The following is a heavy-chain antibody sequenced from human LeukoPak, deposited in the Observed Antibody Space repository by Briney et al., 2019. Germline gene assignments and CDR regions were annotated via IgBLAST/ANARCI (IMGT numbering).Heavy chain of an antibody. CDR2: IRSKANSYTT. D-gene: IGHD2-2*01. J-gene: IGHJ4*02. CDR1: GFTFSGSA. Sequence: GGSLRLSCAASGFTFSGSAMHWVRQASGKGLEWVGRIRSKANSYTTAYGASVKGRFTISRDDSTNTAYLQMNSLKTEDTAVYYCTSRSQDYCSSTSCYDRSRGQGTLVTVSS. CDR3: TSRSQDYCSSTSCYDRS. V-gene: IGHV3-73*01.